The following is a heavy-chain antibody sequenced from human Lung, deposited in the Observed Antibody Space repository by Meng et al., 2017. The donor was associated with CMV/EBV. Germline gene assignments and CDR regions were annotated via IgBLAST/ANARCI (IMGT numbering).Heavy chain of an antibody. V-gene: IGHV4-39*02. Sequence: LSCTVSGGSISSSSYYWGWIRQPPGKGLEWIGSIYYSGSTYYNPSLKSRVTISVDTSKNQFSLKLSSVTAADTAVYYCARDATIFGVVDPYYYGMDVWGQGXTVTVSS. D-gene: IGHD3-3*01. CDR3: ARDATIFGVVDPYYYGMDV. J-gene: IGHJ6*02. CDR2: IYYSGST. CDR1: GGSISSSSYY.